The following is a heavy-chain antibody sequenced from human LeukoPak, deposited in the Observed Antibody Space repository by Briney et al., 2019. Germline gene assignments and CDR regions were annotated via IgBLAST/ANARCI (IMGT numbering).Heavy chain of an antibody. Sequence: SETLSLTCIVSGDSIISYYWSWIRQPPGKGLEWIGYIYYNGTTNYNPSLKSRVTMSVDTSKNQFSLKLSSVTAADTAVYYCARVSRGGNARDAFDIWGQGTMVTVSS. V-gene: IGHV4-59*12. CDR3: ARVSRGGNARDAFDI. CDR1: GDSIISYY. J-gene: IGHJ3*02. D-gene: IGHD4-23*01. CDR2: IYYNGTT.